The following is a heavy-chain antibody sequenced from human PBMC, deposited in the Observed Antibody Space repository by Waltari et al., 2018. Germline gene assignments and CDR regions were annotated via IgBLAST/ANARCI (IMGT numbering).Heavy chain of an antibody. D-gene: IGHD2-15*01. J-gene: IGHJ4*02. V-gene: IGHV1-69-2*01. Sequence: EVQVVQSGAEVKKPGATVKIPCKAFGYTFTDFYLPWLPLAPGKGLEWMGRVNTEDGETMYGMNCRDRITMTADTSTNTAYMELSSLRSADTAVYYCVVGGYCSPSICPWDYWGQGTLVTVSS. CDR2: VNTEDGET. CDR3: VVGGYCSPSICPWDY. CDR1: GYTFTDFY.